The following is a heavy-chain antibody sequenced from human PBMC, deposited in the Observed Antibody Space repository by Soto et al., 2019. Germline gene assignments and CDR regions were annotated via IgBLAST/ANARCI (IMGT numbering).Heavy chain of an antibody. D-gene: IGHD6-13*01. CDR2: ISYDENNK. CDR1: GFTFSSYG. CDR3: AKEPLNIAAAYY. J-gene: IGHJ4*02. Sequence: QVQLVESGGGVVQPGRSLRLSCAASGFTFSSYGIHWVRQAPGKGLEWVAFISYDENNKYYADSVKGRFTISRDNSKTTLYLQMNSLRAEDTAVYYCAKEPLNIAAAYYWSQGTLVTVSS. V-gene: IGHV3-30*18.